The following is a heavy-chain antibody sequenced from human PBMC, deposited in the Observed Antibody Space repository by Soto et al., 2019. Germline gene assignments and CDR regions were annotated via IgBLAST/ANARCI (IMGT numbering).Heavy chain of an antibody. D-gene: IGHD1-1*01. Sequence: GGSLRLSCAASGFTFSTYSMNWVRQAPGKGLEWVSDITSSSTYRFYADSVKGQFTISRDNAKNTLYLQMHSLRAEDTALYFCVRDRGYPDSFDVWGRGTMVTVSS. CDR1: GFTFSTYS. V-gene: IGHV3-21*01. CDR3: VRDRGYPDSFDV. CDR2: ITSSSTYR. J-gene: IGHJ3*01.